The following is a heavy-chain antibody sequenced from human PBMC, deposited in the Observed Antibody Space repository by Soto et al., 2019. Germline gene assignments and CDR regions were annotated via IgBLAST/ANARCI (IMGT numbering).Heavy chain of an antibody. CDR1: GFTFINYA. CDR2: ISGGGGST. CDR3: AKQVRGTASSANYFDS. J-gene: IGHJ4*02. V-gene: IGHV3-23*01. Sequence: GGSLRLSCAASGFTFINYAMSWVRQAPGKGLEWVSAISGGGGSTYYADSAKGRFSISRDNSNNTLYLQMNSLRDEDTAVYYCAKQVRGTASSANYFDSWGQGTLVTVSS. D-gene: IGHD6-6*01.